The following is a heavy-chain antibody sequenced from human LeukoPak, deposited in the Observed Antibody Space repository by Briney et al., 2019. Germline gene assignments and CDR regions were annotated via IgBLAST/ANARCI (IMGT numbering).Heavy chain of an antibody. V-gene: IGHV4-59*01. CDR2: IYYSGST. Sequence: SETLSLTGTVSGGSISSYYWSWIRQPPGKGLEWIGYIYYSGSTNYNPSLKSRVTISVDTSKNQFSLKLNSVTAADTAVYYCAGGGDSGGYYYPMFDYWGQGTLVTVSS. J-gene: IGHJ4*02. CDR1: GGSISSYY. D-gene: IGHD3-22*01. CDR3: AGGGDSGGYYYPMFDY.